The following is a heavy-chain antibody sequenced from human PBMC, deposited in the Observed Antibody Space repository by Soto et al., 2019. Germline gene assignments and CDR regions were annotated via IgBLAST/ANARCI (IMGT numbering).Heavy chain of an antibody. D-gene: IGHD1-7*01. V-gene: IGHV4-4*02. J-gene: IGHJ4*02. Sequence: SETLSLTCAVSGGSFTSNNWWTWVRQPPGQGLEWIGEIYRTGSTNYNPSFKSRVTISLDKAENQFSLKVTSLTAADTAVYYCASRDPGTSVDYWGEGTLVTVSS. CDR2: IYRTGST. CDR1: GGSFTSNNW. CDR3: ASRDPGTSVDY.